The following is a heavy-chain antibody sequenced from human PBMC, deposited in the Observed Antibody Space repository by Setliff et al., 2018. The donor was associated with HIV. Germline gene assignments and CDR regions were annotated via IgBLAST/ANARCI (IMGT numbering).Heavy chain of an antibody. V-gene: IGHV4-39*07. CDR1: GGSVSSPSYY. J-gene: IGHJ5*02. CDR3: ATCRHRPSNWFDP. Sequence: LSLTCAVSGGSVSSPSYYWGWIRQPPGKGLEWIRSVYNSGITFKNPSLKSRVSISVDRSGNQFSLRLTSVTAADTAVYYCATCRHRPSNWFDPWGQGTVVTVS. CDR2: VYNSGIT.